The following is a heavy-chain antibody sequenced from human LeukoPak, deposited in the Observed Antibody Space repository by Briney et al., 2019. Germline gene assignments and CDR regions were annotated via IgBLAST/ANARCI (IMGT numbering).Heavy chain of an antibody. Sequence: PSETLSLTCTVSGGSISSSSYYWGWIRQPPGKGLEWIGSIYYSGSTYYNPSLKSRVTISVDTTKNQFSLKLSSVTAADTPVYYCARDSSGSSNWFDPWGQGTLVTVSS. V-gene: IGHV4-39*02. D-gene: IGHD3-22*01. CDR3: ARDSSGSSNWFDP. J-gene: IGHJ5*02. CDR2: IYYSGST. CDR1: GGSISSSSYY.